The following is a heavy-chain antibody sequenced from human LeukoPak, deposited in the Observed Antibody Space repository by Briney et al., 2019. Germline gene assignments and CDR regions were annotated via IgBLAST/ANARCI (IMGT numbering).Heavy chain of an antibody. D-gene: IGHD3-9*01. CDR3: ARSFHILTGYSLDY. CDR2: INHSGST. J-gene: IGHJ4*02. CDR1: GGSFSGYY. V-gene: IGHV4-34*01. Sequence: SETLSLTCAVYGGSFSGYYWSWIRQPPGKGLEWIGEINHSGSTNYNPSLKSRVTISVDTSKNQFSLKLSSVTAADTAVYYCARSFHILTGYSLDYWGQGTLVTVSS.